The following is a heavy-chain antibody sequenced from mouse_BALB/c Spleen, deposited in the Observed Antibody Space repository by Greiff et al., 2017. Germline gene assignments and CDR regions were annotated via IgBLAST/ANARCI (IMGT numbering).Heavy chain of an antibody. Sequence: VQLQQSGAELVRSGASVKLSCTASGFNIKDYYMHWVKQRPEQGLEWIGWIDPENGDTEYAPKFQGKATMTADTSSNTAYLQLSSLTSEDTAVYYCKAPIYYDYDGFDYGAKAPLSQSPQ. V-gene: IGHV14-4*02. D-gene: IGHD2-4*01. CDR3: KAPIYYDYDGFDY. J-gene: IGHJ2*01. CDR2: IDPENGDT. CDR1: GFNIKDYY.